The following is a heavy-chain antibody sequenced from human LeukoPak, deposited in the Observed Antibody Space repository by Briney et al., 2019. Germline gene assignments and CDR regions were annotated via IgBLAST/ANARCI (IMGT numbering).Heavy chain of an antibody. Sequence: GGSLRLFCAASGFIVSGYHMDWVRQAPGKGLEEVGRTRDRARSYRTEYAASVIGRFSISRAGSENSVFLQMNSLKPEDTAVYYCARDGAEGDDSAFDVWGRGTMVTVSS. V-gene: IGHV3-72*01. CDR3: ARDGAEGDDSAFDV. CDR1: GFIVSGYH. J-gene: IGHJ3*01. D-gene: IGHD2-21*01. CDR2: TRDRARSYRT.